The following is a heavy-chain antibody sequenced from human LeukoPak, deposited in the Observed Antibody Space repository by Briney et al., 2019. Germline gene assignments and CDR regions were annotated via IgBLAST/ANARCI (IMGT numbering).Heavy chain of an antibody. V-gene: IGHV3-74*01. Sequence: GGSLRLSCAASGFTFSSYWMHWVRQAPGKGLVWVSRINTDGSSTSYADSVKGRFTISRDNAKNTLYLQMNSLRAEDTAVYYCARPGYSSGWYDSWGQGTLVTVSS. CDR1: GFTFSSYW. CDR3: ARPGYSSGWYDS. D-gene: IGHD6-19*01. CDR2: INTDGSST. J-gene: IGHJ5*01.